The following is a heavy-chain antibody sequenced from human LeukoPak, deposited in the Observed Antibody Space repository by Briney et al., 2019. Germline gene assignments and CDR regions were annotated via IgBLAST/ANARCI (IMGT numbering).Heavy chain of an antibody. V-gene: IGHV1-69*13. D-gene: IGHD3-22*01. J-gene: IGHJ4*02. CDR1: GGTFSSYA. Sequence: PGASVKVSCKASGGTFSSYAISWVRQAPGQGLEWMGGIIPIFGTANYAQKFQGRVTITADESTSTAYMELSSLRSEDTAVYYCARHKRNYPFSSSGYYTDYWGQGTLVTVSS. CDR3: ARHKRNYPFSSSGYYTDY. CDR2: IIPIFGTA.